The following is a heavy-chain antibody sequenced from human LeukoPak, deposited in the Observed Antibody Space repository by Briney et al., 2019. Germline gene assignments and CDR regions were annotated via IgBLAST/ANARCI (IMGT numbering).Heavy chain of an antibody. J-gene: IGHJ1*01. CDR3: ARARPVGGEFQH. CDR1: GFTFSSYA. CDR2: ISYDGSNK. V-gene: IGHV3-30*01. D-gene: IGHD2-15*01. Sequence: GGSLRLSCAASGFTFSSYAMHWVRQAPGKGLEWVAVISYDGSNKYYADSVKGRFTISRDNSKNTLYLQMNSLRAEDTAVYYCARARPVGGEFQHWGQGTLVTVSS.